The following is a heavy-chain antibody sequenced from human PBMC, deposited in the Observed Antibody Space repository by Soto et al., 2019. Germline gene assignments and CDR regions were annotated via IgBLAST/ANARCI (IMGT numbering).Heavy chain of an antibody. CDR3: ARVPSGPITKRRKNCCDA. V-gene: IGHV1-69*13. CDR2: IIPIFATA. Sequence: SVKVSCKASGGTFSSYAISWVRQAPGQGLEWMGGIIPIFATANYAQKFQGRVTITADESTSTAYMELSSLRSEDTAVYYCARVPSGPITKRRKNCCDARGQSTLVTVSS. CDR1: GGTFSSYA. D-gene: IGHD3-3*01. J-gene: IGHJ5*02.